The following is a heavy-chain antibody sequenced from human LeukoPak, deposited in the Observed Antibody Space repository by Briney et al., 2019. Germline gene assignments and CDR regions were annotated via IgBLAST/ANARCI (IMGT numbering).Heavy chain of an antibody. CDR1: GYSISSGYY. J-gene: IGHJ2*01. Sequence: PSETLSLTCAVSGYSISSGYYWGWIRQPPGKGLEWIGSIYHSGSTYYNPSLKSRVTISVDTSKNQFSLKLSSATAADTAVYYCAGGITIFGVVISHWYFDLWGRGTLVTVSS. D-gene: IGHD3-3*01. CDR3: AGGITIFGVVISHWYFDL. CDR2: IYHSGST. V-gene: IGHV4-38-2*01.